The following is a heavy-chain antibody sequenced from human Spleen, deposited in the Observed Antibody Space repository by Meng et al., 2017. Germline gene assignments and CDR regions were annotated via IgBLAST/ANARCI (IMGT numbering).Heavy chain of an antibody. CDR3: AHTHYGDFLFDY. CDR1: GFSLRNCGVG. J-gene: IGHJ4*02. D-gene: IGHD4-17*01. Sequence: HITLKDAGSTLGTTPHALILVCTFSGFSLRNCGVGVGWIRQPPGKALEWLALIYWDDDKRYSPSLKSRLTITKDTSKNQVVLTMTNMDPVDTATYYCAHTHYGDFLFDYWGQGTLVTVSS. CDR2: IYWDDDK. V-gene: IGHV2-5*02.